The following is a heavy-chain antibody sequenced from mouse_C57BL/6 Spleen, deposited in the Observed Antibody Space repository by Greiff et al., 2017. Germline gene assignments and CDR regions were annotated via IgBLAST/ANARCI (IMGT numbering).Heavy chain of an antibody. V-gene: IGHV1-59*01. D-gene: IGHD2-3*01. J-gene: IGHJ4*01. CDR3: ARSDDGYLHAMDY. Sequence: QVQLQQPGAELVRPGTSVKLSCKASGYTFTSYWMHWVKQRPGQGLEWIGVIDPSDSYTNYNQKFKGKATLTVDTSSSTAYMQLSSLTSEDSAVYYCARSDDGYLHAMDYWGQGTSVTVSS. CDR1: GYTFTSYW. CDR2: IDPSDSYT.